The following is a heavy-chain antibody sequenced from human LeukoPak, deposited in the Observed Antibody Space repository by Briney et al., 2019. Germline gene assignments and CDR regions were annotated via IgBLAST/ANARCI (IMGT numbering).Heavy chain of an antibody. CDR1: GGTFSSYA. Sequence: GASVKVSCKASGGTFSSYAISWVRQAPGQGLEWMGGIIPIFGTGNYAQKFQGRVTITADESTSTAYMELSSLRSEDTAVYYCARAYYGSGSYYILDYWGQGTLVTVSS. D-gene: IGHD3-10*01. V-gene: IGHV1-69*13. CDR2: IIPIFGTG. J-gene: IGHJ4*02. CDR3: ARAYYGSGSYYILDY.